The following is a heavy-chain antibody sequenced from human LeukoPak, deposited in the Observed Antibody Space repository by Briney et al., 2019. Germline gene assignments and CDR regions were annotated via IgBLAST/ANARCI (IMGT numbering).Heavy chain of an antibody. D-gene: IGHD3-22*01. CDR2: TYTSGST. CDR1: GGSISDYY. Sequence: SETLSLTCTVSGGSISDYYWSWIRQPAGKGLEWIGRTYTSGSTNYNPSLKSRVTMSVDTSKNQISLKLSSVTAADTAVYYCAREIGDYYDSSGYRTCYFDYWGQGTLVTVSS. J-gene: IGHJ4*02. V-gene: IGHV4-4*07. CDR3: AREIGDYYDSSGYRTCYFDY.